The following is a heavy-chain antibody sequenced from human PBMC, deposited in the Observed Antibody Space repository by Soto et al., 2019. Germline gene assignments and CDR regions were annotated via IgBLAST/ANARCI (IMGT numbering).Heavy chain of an antibody. CDR2: FDPEDGET. V-gene: IGHV1-24*01. CDR1: GYTLTELS. Sequence: ASVKVSCKVSGYTLTELSMHWVRQAPGKGLEWMGGFDPEDGETIYAQKFQGRVTMTEDTSTDTAYMELSSLRSEDTAVYYCAIRDVFLGTFDPWGQGTLVTVSS. J-gene: IGHJ5*02. CDR3: AIRDVFLGTFDP. D-gene: IGHD3-16*01.